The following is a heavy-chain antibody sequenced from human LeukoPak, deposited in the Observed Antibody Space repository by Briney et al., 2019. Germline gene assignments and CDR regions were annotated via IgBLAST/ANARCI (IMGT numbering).Heavy chain of an antibody. D-gene: IGHD6-13*01. CDR2: INHSGST. V-gene: IGHV4-34*01. CDR1: GGSFSGYY. Sequence: SETLSLTCAVYGGSFSGYYWSWIRQPPGKGLEWIGEINHSGSTNYNPSLKSRVTISVDTSKNQFSLKLSSVTAADTAVYYCARRISSWYYYYYYMDVWGKGTTVTVSS. J-gene: IGHJ6*03. CDR3: ARRISSWYYYYYYMDV.